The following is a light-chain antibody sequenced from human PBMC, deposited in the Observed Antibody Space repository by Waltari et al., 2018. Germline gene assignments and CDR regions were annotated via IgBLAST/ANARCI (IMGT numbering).Light chain of an antibody. CDR1: ESVRSNY. J-gene: IGKJ1*01. Sequence: EIVLTQSPGTLSLSPGEIATLSCSASESVRSNYTAWYQQKPGQAPRPLTYDTSTRATGIPDRFSGSGAGRDYTLTISGLEPEDLAVYYCQLFGRSTGTFGQGTKVEIK. CDR3: QLFGRSTGT. CDR2: DTS. V-gene: IGKV3-20*01.